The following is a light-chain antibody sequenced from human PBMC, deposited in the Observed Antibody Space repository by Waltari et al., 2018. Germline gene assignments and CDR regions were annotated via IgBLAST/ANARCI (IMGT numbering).Light chain of an antibody. V-gene: IGKV2-28*01. Sequence: DIVLTQSPLTLAVTPGEPASISCRSSHSLLQSNGCNYLDWYLQKPGQSPRLLIYLRSNRAAGVPDRFSGSGSGTDFTLKISRVEAEDVGVYYCMQALQTPLTFGGGTKVEIK. CDR2: LRS. J-gene: IGKJ4*01. CDR1: HSLLQSNGCNY. CDR3: MQALQTPLT.